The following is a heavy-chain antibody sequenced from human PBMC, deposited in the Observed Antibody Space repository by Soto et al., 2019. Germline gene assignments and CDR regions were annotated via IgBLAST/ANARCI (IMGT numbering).Heavy chain of an antibody. CDR3: AREDGYRGGDAFDI. CDR1: GFTVSSNY. V-gene: IGHV3-66*01. CDR2: IYSGGST. Sequence: EVQLVESGGGLVQPGGSLRLSCAASGFTVSSNYMSWVRQAPGKGLEGVSVIYSGGSTYYADSVKGRFTISRDNSKNTRYLQMNSRRAEDTAVYYCAREDGYRGGDAFDIWGQGTMGTVSS. D-gene: IGHD5-12*01. J-gene: IGHJ3*02.